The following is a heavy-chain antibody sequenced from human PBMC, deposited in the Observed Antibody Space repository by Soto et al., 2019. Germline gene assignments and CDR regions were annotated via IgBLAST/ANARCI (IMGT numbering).Heavy chain of an antibody. CDR2: IKQDGSEK. CDR3: ARASGPLYYYYYYGMDV. V-gene: IGHV3-7*01. D-gene: IGHD3-10*01. J-gene: IGHJ6*02. CDR1: GFTFSSYW. Sequence: LRLSCAASGFTFSSYWMSWVRQAPGKGLEWVANIKQDGSEKYYVDSVKGRFTISRDNAKNSLYLQMNSLRAEDTAVYYCARASGPLYYYYYYGMDVWGQGTTVTVSS.